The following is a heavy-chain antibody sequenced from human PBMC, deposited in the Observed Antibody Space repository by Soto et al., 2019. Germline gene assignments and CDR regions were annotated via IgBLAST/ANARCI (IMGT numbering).Heavy chain of an antibody. V-gene: IGHV3-30*03. J-gene: IGHJ4*02. D-gene: IGHD1-26*01. CDR3: VQGASTAHQPLDS. CDR2: ISGDGNDK. Sequence: QVQLVESWGGVVPPGRSPRLSRAASGFIFKKFGMHWVRRAPGKGLEWVAVISGDGNDKYYPDSMKGRFTISRDNFNNTLYLQLNSLRPEDTAVYHCVQGASTAHQPLDSWGQGVLVTVSS. CDR1: GFIFKKFG.